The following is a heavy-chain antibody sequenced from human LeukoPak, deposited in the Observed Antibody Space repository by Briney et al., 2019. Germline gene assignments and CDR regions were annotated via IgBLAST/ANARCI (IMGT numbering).Heavy chain of an antibody. CDR3: AKSNSYGLIDY. CDR1: GGSISSSSYY. D-gene: IGHD2/OR15-2a*01. V-gene: IGHV4-39*01. J-gene: IGHJ4*02. CDR2: IYSSGNT. Sequence: SETLSLTCTVSGGSISSSSYYWGWVRQSPGKGLEWIGNIYSSGNTYYNASLKSRVTMYIDTSKNQFSLKLSSVTAADTAMYYCAKSNSYGLIDYWGQGTLVTVSS.